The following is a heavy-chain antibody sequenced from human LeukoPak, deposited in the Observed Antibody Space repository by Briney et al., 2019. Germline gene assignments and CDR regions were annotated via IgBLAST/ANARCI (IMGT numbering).Heavy chain of an antibody. V-gene: IGHV3-73*01. J-gene: IGHJ5*02. CDR2: IRSKANSYAT. D-gene: IGHD3-16*01. CDR1: GFTFSGSA. Sequence: GGSLRLSCAASGFTFSGSAIHWVRQASGKGLEWVARIRSKANSYATVYAASVKGRFTISRDDSKNTAYLQMNSLKTEDTAVYYCAKDLAWGCFDPWGQGTLVTVSS. CDR3: AKDLAWGCFDP.